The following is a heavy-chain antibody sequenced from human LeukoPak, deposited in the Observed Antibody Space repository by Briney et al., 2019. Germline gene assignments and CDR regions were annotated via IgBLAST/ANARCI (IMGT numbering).Heavy chain of an antibody. V-gene: IGHV1-2*02. CDR1: GYTFTGYY. CDR3: ARSGFYYGLDV. CDR2: INCNSGGA. Sequence: ASVKVSCKASGYTFTGYYIYWVRQAPGQGLEWMGWINCNSGGADYAQKFQGRITMTRDTSITTLYMELSSLRPDDTAVYYCARSGFYYGLDVWGQGTTVTVSS. J-gene: IGHJ6*02.